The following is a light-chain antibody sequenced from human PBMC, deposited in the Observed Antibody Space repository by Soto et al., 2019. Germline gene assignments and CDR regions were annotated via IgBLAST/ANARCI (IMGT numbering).Light chain of an antibody. CDR1: SNDVGGYDY. CDR3: CPYAGPYPYV. V-gene: IGLV2-11*01. J-gene: IGLJ1*01. CDR2: DVS. Sequence: SALTQPRSVSGSPGQSVTISCTGTSNDVGGYDYVSWYQQHPGKAPKLIIYDVSKRPSGVPDRFSGSKSGNTASLTISGLQAEDEADYYCCPYAGPYPYVFGTGTKVTVL.